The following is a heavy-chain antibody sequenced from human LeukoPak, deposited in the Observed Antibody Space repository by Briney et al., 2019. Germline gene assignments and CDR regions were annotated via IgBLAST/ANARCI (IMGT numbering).Heavy chain of an antibody. CDR3: ARVGEYSSGWYPD. V-gene: IGHV1-69*13. J-gene: IGHJ4*02. CDR1: GGTFSSYA. D-gene: IGHD6-19*01. Sequence: SVKVSCKASGGTFSSYAISWVRQAPGQGLEWMGGIIPIFGTAIYAQKFQGRVTITADESTSTAYMELSSLRSEDTAVYYCARVGEYSSGWYPDWGQGTLVTVSS. CDR2: IIPIFGTA.